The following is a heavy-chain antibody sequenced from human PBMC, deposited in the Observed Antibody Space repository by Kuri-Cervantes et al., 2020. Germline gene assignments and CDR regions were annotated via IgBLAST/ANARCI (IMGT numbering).Heavy chain of an antibody. J-gene: IGHJ3*02. CDR3: ARPKLRYFDWSTTGGGAFDI. V-gene: IGHV4-34*01. CDR2: INHSGST. D-gene: IGHD3-9*01. CDR1: GGSFSGYY. Sequence: SETLSLTCAVYGGSFSGYYWSWIRQPPGKGLEWIGEINHSGSTNYNPSLKSRVTISVDRSKNQFSLKLSSVTAADTAVYYCARPKLRYFDWSTTGGGAFDIWGQGTMVTVSS.